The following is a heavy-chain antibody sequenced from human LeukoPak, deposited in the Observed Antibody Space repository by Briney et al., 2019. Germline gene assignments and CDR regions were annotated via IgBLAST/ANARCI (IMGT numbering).Heavy chain of an antibody. D-gene: IGHD5-18*01. CDR1: GFTVSSNY. Sequence: PGGSLRLSCAASGFTVSSNYMGWVRQAPGKGLEWVSVIYSSGSTYYADSVKGRFTISRDNSKNPLYLQMNSLRAEDTAVFYCALGYSYGCFDYWGQGTLVTVSS. CDR2: IYSSGST. J-gene: IGHJ4*02. V-gene: IGHV3-66*01. CDR3: ALGYSYGCFDY.